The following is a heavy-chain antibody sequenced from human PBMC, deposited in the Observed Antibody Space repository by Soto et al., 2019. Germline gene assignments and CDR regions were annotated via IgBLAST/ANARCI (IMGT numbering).Heavy chain of an antibody. D-gene: IGHD3-9*01. CDR2: IWYDGSNK. J-gene: IGHJ6*02. V-gene: IGHV3-33*01. CDR3: ARGLVLRYFDWPPRLKYYGMDV. CDR1: GFTFSSYG. Sequence: PGGSLRLSCAASGFTFSSYGMHWVRQAPGKGLEWVAVIWYDGSNKYYADSVKGRFTISRDNSKDTLYLQMNSLRAEDTAVYYCARGLVLRYFDWPPRLKYYGMDVWGQGTTVTVSS.